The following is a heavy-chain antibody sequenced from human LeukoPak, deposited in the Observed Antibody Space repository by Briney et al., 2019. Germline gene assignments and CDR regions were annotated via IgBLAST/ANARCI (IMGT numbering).Heavy chain of an antibody. CDR2: IYYSGST. J-gene: IGHJ6*02. CDR3: ARRIAAAANTLWYYYGMDV. V-gene: IGHV4-39*01. Sequence: PSETLSLTCTVSGGSISSSSYYWGWIRQPPGKGLEWIGSIYYSGSTYYNPSLKSRVTISVDTSKNQFSLKLSSVTAADTAVYYCARRIAAAANTLWYYYGMDVWGQGTTVTVSS. D-gene: IGHD6-13*01. CDR1: GGSISSSSYY.